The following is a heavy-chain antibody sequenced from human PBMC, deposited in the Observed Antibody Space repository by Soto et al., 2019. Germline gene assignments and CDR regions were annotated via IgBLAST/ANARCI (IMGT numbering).Heavy chain of an antibody. J-gene: IGHJ5*02. V-gene: IGHV1-18*01. Sequence: QVQLVQSGAEVKKPGASVKVSCKASGYTFTSYGISWVRQAPGQGLEWMGWISAYNGNTNYAQKLQGRVTMTTDTSNKTAYMELRGLRSDDTAGYFWARRLEWVPPGFDPWGQGTLVTVSS. CDR3: ARRLEWVPPGFDP. CDR1: GYTFTSYG. D-gene: IGHD3-3*01. CDR2: ISAYNGNT.